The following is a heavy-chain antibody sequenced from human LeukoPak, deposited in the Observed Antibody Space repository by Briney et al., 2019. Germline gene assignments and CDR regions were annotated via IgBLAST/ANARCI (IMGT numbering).Heavy chain of an antibody. J-gene: IGHJ4*02. D-gene: IGHD4-4*01. CDR3: ARDLAYSNYVGILDY. CDR2: INPSGGST. Sequence: ASVKVSCKASGYTFTSYYMHWVRQAPGQGLEWMGIINPSGGSTSYAQKFQGRVTMTRDTFTSTVYMELSSLRSEDTAVYYCARDLAYSNYVGILDYWGQGTLVTVSS. CDR1: GYTFTSYY. V-gene: IGHV1-46*01.